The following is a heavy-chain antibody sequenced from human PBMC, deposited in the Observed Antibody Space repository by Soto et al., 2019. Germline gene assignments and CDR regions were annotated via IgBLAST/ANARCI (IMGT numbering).Heavy chain of an antibody. Sequence: LRLSCAASGFTFSRYAMGWVRQAPGKGLEWVSVISGSGGNIHYADSVKGRFTISRDNSKNTLYLQMNSLRVEDTAVYNCATQDFRGTTGTTWGQGTLVTVSS. D-gene: IGHD1-1*01. J-gene: IGHJ4*02. V-gene: IGHV3-23*01. CDR2: ISGSGGNI. CDR3: ATQDFRGTTGTT. CDR1: GFTFSRYA.